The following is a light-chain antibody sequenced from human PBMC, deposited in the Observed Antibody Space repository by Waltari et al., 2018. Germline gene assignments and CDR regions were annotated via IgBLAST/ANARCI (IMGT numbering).Light chain of an antibody. Sequence: EVVLTQSPGTLSLSPGEGATLPCRASQSISHYLAWYQQKPSQAPRPLIYHPSSRATGIPDRCSGSGSGTDFSLTISRLEPEDFAVYYCQHYVNLPATFGQGTKVEIK. V-gene: IGKV3-20*01. CDR1: QSISHY. J-gene: IGKJ1*01. CDR3: QHYVNLPAT. CDR2: HPS.